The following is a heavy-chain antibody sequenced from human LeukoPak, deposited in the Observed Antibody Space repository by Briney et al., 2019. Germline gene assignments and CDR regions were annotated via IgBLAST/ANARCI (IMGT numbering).Heavy chain of an antibody. J-gene: IGHJ4*02. Sequence: GRSLRLSCAASGFTVSSNYMSWVRQAPGKGLEWVSVIYSGGSTYYADSVKGRFTISRDNSKNTLYLQMNSLRAEDTAVYYCARSNRYCSGGSCYSGFDYWGQGTLVTVSS. CDR1: GFTVSSNY. V-gene: IGHV3-53*01. D-gene: IGHD2-15*01. CDR3: ARSNRYCSGGSCYSGFDY. CDR2: IYSGGST.